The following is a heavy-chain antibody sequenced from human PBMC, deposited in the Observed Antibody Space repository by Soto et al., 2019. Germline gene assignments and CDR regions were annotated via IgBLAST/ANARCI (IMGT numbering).Heavy chain of an antibody. V-gene: IGHV3-30*18. CDR3: TKRRNVLRFLEWSSGMEV. CDR2: ISDDGSNK. CDR1: GFTFSNYG. Sequence: GGYLRVSCAASGFTFSNYGMHWVRQAPGKGLEWVAFISDDGSNKYYADSMKGRFTMSRDNSKSTLYLQMNSLRVEDTAVYYCTKRRNVLRFLEWSSGMEVWGQGTTVTVSS. J-gene: IGHJ6*02. D-gene: IGHD3-3*01.